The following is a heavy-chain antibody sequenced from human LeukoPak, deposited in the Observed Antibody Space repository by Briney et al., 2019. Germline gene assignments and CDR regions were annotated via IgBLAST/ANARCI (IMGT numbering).Heavy chain of an antibody. V-gene: IGHV3-11*04. CDR2: ISSSGNTI. D-gene: IGHD3-22*01. CDR3: AGRGDSSGYNYIDY. CDR1: GFTFSDYY. J-gene: IGHJ4*02. Sequence: GGSLRLSCAASGFTFSDYYMNLIRQAPGKGLEWVSYISSSGNTIYYADSVKGRFTISRDNAKNSLYLQMNSLRAEDTALYYCAGRGDSSGYNYIDYWGQGTLVTVSS.